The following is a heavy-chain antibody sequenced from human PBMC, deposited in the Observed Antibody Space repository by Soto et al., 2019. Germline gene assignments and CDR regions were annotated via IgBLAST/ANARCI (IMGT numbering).Heavy chain of an antibody. CDR1: GGTFSSYT. J-gene: IGHJ6*02. Sequence: QVQLVQSGAEVKKPGSSVKVSCKASGGTFSSYTISWVRQAPGQGLEWMGRIIPILGIANYAQKFQGRVTITADKSTSTAYMELSSLRSEDTAVYYCARDRRVVRVATIPSGYYYGMDVWGQGTTVTVSS. V-gene: IGHV1-69*08. D-gene: IGHD5-12*01. CDR3: ARDRRVVRVATIPSGYYYGMDV. CDR2: IIPILGIA.